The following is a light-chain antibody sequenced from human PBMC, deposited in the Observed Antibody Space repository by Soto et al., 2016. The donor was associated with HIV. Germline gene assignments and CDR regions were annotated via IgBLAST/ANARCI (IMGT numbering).Light chain of an antibody. CDR1: NIGSKS. V-gene: IGLV3-21*03. Sequence: SYVLTQPPSASVAPGKTARITCGGNNIGSKSVHWYQQKPGQAPVLVVYDDGDRPSGIPERFSGSNSGNTATLTISRVEAGDEADYYCQVWDSSSDLLYVFGTGTKVTVL. CDR3: QVWDSSSDLLYV. CDR2: DDG. J-gene: IGLJ1*01.